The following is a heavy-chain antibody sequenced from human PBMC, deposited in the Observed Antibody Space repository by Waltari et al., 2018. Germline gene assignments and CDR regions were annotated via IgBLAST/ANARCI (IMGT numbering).Heavy chain of an antibody. Sequence: QVQLQESGPGLVKPSETLSLTCAVSGYSISSGYYWGWIRQPPGKGLEWIGSIYHSGSTYCNPALKSRVTISVDTSKNQFSLQLSSVTAADTAVYYCARLGYMDVWGKGTTVTVSS. CDR2: IYHSGST. CDR3: ARLGYMDV. CDR1: GYSISSGYY. V-gene: IGHV4-38-2*01. J-gene: IGHJ6*03.